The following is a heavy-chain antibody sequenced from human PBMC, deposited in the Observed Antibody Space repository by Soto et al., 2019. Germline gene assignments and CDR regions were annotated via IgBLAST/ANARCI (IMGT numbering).Heavy chain of an antibody. J-gene: IGHJ4*02. V-gene: IGHV4-59*01. CDR3: ARETRGSVDY. CDR1: GGSISTYY. Sequence: QVQLQESGPGLVKPSETLSLTCTVSGGSISTYYWSWIRQPPGKGLEWIGYIYYSGSTNYNPSLKIRVTISVDTSKNQSSLKLSSVTAVDTAVYYCARETRGSVDYWGQGTLVTVSS. D-gene: IGHD3-16*01. CDR2: IYYSGST.